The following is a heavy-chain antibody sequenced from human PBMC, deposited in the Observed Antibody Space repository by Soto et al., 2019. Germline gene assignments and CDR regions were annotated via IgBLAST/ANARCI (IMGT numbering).Heavy chain of an antibody. CDR1: GFSLRTSGVG. V-gene: IGHV2-5*01. CDR2: IYWNDDK. CDR3: AKSGSSGWYGWFDP. J-gene: IGHJ5*02. D-gene: IGHD6-19*01. Sequence: QITLKESGPTLVKPTQTLTLTCIFSGFSLRTSGVGVGWIRQPPGKALEWLGFIYWNDDKRYSPSLKSRLTITKDTSKNQVVLTMTNLEPVDTATYYCAKSGSSGWYGWFDPWGQGTLVTVSS.